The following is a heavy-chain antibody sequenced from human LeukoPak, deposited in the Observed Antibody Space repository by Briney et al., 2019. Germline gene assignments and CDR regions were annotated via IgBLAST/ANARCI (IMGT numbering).Heavy chain of an antibody. CDR1: GFTFSRYA. CDR3: AKVSGYYYDSSAYLDY. Sequence: GGSLRLSCAASGFTFSRYAMSWVRQAPGKGLEWVSAISGSGGSTYYADSVKGRFTISRDNSKNTLYLQMNSLRAEDTAVYYCAKVSGYYYDSSAYLDYWGQGTLVTVSS. V-gene: IGHV3-23*01. J-gene: IGHJ4*02. CDR2: ISGSGGST. D-gene: IGHD3-22*01.